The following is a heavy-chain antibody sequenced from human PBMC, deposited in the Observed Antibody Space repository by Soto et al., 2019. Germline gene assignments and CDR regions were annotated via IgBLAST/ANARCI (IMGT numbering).Heavy chain of an antibody. V-gene: IGHV3-23*01. Sequence: GGSLRLSCAASGFTFSTYAMGWVRQSPGKGLEWVSIVSSGCGTHCADSVKGRFTVPRKNPKNPLSLKMTGRRADDTAVYYCARRGGAGGHFDYGGQGALVTVSS. CDR3: ARRGGAGGHFDY. CDR2: IVSSGCGT. J-gene: IGHJ4*02. CDR1: GFTFSTYA. D-gene: IGHD2-15*01.